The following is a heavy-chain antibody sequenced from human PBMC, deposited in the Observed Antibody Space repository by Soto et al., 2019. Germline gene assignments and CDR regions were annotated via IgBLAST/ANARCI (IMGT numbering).Heavy chain of an antibody. J-gene: IGHJ5*02. CDR1: GGSISSYY. CDR2: IYYRGST. V-gene: IGHV4-59*01. Sequence: QVQLQESGPGLAKPSETLSLTCPGSGGSISSYYWSWIRQPPGKGLEWIGYIYYRGSTNYNPSLTSRVTRPVDTSKNQFPLKLSSVTAADKAVYYCARVGRYCTNGVCYTWFDPWGQGTLVTVSS. CDR3: ARVGRYCTNGVCYTWFDP. D-gene: IGHD2-8*01.